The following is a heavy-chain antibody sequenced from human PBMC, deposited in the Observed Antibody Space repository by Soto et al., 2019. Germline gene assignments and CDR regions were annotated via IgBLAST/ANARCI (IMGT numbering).Heavy chain of an antibody. J-gene: IGHJ6*02. CDR3: AREAIGAYYYYYGMDV. CDR1: CGSVSSGSYY. D-gene: IGHD3-22*01. V-gene: IGHV4-61*01. CDR2: IYYSGST. Sequence: SETLSLTCTVSCGSVSSGSYYWSWIRQPPGKGLEWIGYIYYSGSTNYNPSLKSRVTISVDTSKNQFSLKLSSVTAADTAVYYCAREAIGAYYYYYGMDVWGQGTTVTVSS.